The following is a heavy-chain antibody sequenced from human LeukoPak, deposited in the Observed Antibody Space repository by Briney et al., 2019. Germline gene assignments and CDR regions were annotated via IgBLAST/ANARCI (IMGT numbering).Heavy chain of an antibody. J-gene: IGHJ4*02. D-gene: IGHD1-1*01. CDR2: INPNTGGT. V-gene: IGHV1-2*02. CDR3: ASYPRYTSSPPFDY. Sequence: ASVKVSCRASGYTFTGHYIHWVRQAPGQGPEWMGWINPNTGGTNYAQKFQGRVTMTRDTAISTAYMELNRLTSGDTAVYFCASYPRYTSSPPFDYWGQGTLVTVSS. CDR1: GYTFTGHY.